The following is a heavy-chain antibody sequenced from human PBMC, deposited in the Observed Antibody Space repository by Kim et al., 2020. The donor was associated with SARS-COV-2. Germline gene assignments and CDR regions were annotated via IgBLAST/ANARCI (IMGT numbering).Heavy chain of an antibody. CDR3: ARDGTTRNGGYYFDY. CDR2: INIGQGNT. Sequence: ASVKVSCKASGYTFTSYTMHWVRQAPGQGLEWMEWINIGQGNTKSLQKFQGRVSITRDTSASTAFMELSSLTSEDTAIYYCARDGTTRNGGYYFDYWGQGALVTVSS. V-gene: IGHV1-3*04. J-gene: IGHJ4*01. CDR1: GYTFTSYT. D-gene: IGHD1-1*01.